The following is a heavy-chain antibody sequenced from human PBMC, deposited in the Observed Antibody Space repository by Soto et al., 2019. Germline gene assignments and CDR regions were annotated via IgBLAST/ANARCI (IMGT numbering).Heavy chain of an antibody. CDR3: AKDEGRVVVVPAAKPPAFNWFDP. V-gene: IGHV3-23*01. J-gene: IGHJ5*02. CDR2: ISGSGGRT. D-gene: IGHD2-2*01. CDR1: GFTFSSYA. Sequence: GGSLRLSCAASGFTFSSYAMSWVRQAPGKGLEWVSAISGSGGRTYYADSVKGRFNISRDNSENKLYLQMNSLRAEDTAVYYCAKDEGRVVVVPAAKPPAFNWFDPWGQGTLVTVSS.